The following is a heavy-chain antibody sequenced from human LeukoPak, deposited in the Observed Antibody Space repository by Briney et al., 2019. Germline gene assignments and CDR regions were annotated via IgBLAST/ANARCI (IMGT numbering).Heavy chain of an antibody. V-gene: IGHV4-4*07. J-gene: IGHJ2*01. CDR3: ARDPLVGANWYFDL. Sequence: SETLSLTCTVSGGSISSYYWSWIRQPAGQGLEWIGRIYTSGSTNYNPSLKSRVTMSVDTSNNQFSLKLSSVPAAETAVYYCARDPLVGANWYFDLWGRGTLVTVSS. D-gene: IGHD1-26*01. CDR1: GGSISSYY. CDR2: IYTSGST.